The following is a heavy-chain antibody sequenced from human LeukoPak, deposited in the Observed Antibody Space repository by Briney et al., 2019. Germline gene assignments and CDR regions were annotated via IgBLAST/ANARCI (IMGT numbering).Heavy chain of an antibody. D-gene: IGHD6-13*01. V-gene: IGHV3-23*01. J-gene: IGHJ4*02. CDR1: GFTFSSYA. CDR2: ISGSGGST. CDR3: AKDQEDSSSWLDY. Sequence: TGGSLRLSCAASGFTFSSYAMSWVRQAPGKGLEWVSAISGSGGSTYYADSVKGRFTISRDNSKNTLYLQMNSLRAEDTAVYYCAKDQEDSSSWLDYWGQGTLVTVSS.